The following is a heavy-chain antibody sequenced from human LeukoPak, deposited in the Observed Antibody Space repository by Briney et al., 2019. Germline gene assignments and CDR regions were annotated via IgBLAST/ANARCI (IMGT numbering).Heavy chain of an antibody. Sequence: PSETLSLTCTVSGGSISSYYWSWIRQPPGKGLEWIGYIYYSGSTNYNPSLKSRVTISVDTSKNQFSLRLSSVTAADTAVYYCARLLLDYGGNPTRFDYWGQGTLVTVSS. CDR3: ARLLLDYGGNPTRFDY. CDR1: GGSISSYY. CDR2: IYYSGST. D-gene: IGHD4-17*01. J-gene: IGHJ4*02. V-gene: IGHV4-59*08.